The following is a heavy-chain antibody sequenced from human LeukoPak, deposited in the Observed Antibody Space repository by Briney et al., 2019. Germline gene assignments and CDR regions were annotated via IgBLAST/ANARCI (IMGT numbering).Heavy chain of an antibody. CDR3: AFWSSTDLRWNDPFDI. Sequence: PSETLSLTCTVSGGSIIGFYWSWIRQSPGKGLEYIGYIYYSGNTHYNPSLKSRVTMSLDTSKNQFSLKLTSVTAADTAVYYCAFWSSTDLRWNDPFDIWGQGTMVTVSS. CDR1: GGSIIGFY. CDR2: IYYSGNT. J-gene: IGHJ3*02. D-gene: IGHD3-10*01. V-gene: IGHV4-59*08.